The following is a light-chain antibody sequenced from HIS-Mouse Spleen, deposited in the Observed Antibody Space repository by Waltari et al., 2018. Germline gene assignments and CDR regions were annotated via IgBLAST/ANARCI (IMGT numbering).Light chain of an antibody. J-gene: IGKJ5*01. V-gene: IGKV3D-11*02. CDR3: QQRSNWQIT. CDR1: QSVSSY. Sequence: EIVLTQSPATLSLSPGERATLSCRVSQSVSSYLAWYQQKPGQAPRLLIYDASNRATGIPARFSGSGPGTDFTLTISSLEPEDFAVYYCQQRSNWQITFGQGTRLEIK. CDR2: DAS.